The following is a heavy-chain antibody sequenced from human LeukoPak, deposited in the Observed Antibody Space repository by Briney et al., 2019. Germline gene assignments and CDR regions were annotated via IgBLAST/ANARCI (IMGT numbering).Heavy chain of an antibody. D-gene: IGHD6-6*01. CDR1: GGSVRSETYY. CDR2: IYTSGST. V-gene: IGHV4-61*02. J-gene: IGHJ2*01. Sequence: SETLSLTCTVSGGSVRSETYYWNWIRQPAGQGLEWIGRIYTSGSTNYNPSLKSRVTISVDTSKNQFSLKLSSVTAADTAVYYCARAARVGDYWYFDLWGRGTLVTVSS. CDR3: ARAARVGDYWYFDL.